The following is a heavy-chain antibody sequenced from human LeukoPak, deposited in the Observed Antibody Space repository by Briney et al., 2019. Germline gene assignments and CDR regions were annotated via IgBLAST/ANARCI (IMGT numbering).Heavy chain of an antibody. Sequence: GGSLRLSCEASGFSLSDYYMDWVRQAPGKGLEWVGRGRKKANSYSTEYAASVKGRFTISRDDSKNSLYLQMSSLKIEDTAVYYCVRVRSECFIDYWGQGTLVTVSS. D-gene: IGHD2-15*01. CDR1: GFSLSDYY. V-gene: IGHV3-72*01. CDR3: VRVRSECFIDY. CDR2: GRKKANSYST. J-gene: IGHJ4*02.